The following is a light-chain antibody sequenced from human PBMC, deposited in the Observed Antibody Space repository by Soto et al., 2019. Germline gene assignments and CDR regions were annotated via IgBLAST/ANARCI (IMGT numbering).Light chain of an antibody. Sequence: ENVLTQSPGTLSLSPGERATLSCRASQSVSSSYLAWYQQKPGQAPRLLISGASSRATGIPDRFSGSGSGTDFTLTISRLEPEDFAVYYCQQYCSSSWTFGQGTKVEIK. CDR1: QSVSSSY. CDR2: GAS. J-gene: IGKJ1*01. V-gene: IGKV3-20*01. CDR3: QQYCSSSWT.